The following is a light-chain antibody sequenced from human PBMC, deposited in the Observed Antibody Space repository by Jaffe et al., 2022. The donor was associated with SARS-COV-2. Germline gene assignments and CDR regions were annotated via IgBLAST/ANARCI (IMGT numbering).Light chain of an antibody. J-gene: IGLJ1*01. V-gene: IGLV2-14*03. CDR2: DVN. CDR1: SSDIGAYNY. CDR3: KSYTTSITYV. Sequence: QSALTQPASVSGSPGQSISISCTGTSSDIGAYNYVSWYQQHPGKAPKLIIYDVNNRPSGVSNRLSGSKSGNTASLTISGLQAEDEADYYCKSYTTSITYVFGTGTKVAVL.